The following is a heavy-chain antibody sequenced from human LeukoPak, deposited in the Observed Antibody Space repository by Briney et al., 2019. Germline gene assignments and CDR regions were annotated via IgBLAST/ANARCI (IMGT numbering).Heavy chain of an antibody. CDR1: GGSISSSGYY. D-gene: IGHD5-18*01. Sequence: PSETLSLTCTVSGGSISSSGYYWGWIRQSPGEGLEWIGNIYYSGITYYNPSLKSRVTISVDTSKNQFALKLSSVTAADTAVYYCAKSYGYGLVDIWGQGTMVTVSS. CDR3: AKSYGYGLVDI. V-gene: IGHV4-39*01. CDR2: IYYSGIT. J-gene: IGHJ3*02.